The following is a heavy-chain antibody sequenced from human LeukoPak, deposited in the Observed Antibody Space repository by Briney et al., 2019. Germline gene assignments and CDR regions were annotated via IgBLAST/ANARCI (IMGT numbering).Heavy chain of an antibody. V-gene: IGHV3-30*02. Sequence: PGGSLRLSCAASGFTFSSYGMHWVRQAPGKGLEWVAVIWYDGSNKYYADSVKGRFTISRDNSKNTLYLQMNSLRAEDTAVYYCAKAPVSIAAAGIDYWGQGTLVTVSS. D-gene: IGHD6-13*01. CDR2: IWYDGSNK. CDR3: AKAPVSIAAAGIDY. CDR1: GFTFSSYG. J-gene: IGHJ4*02.